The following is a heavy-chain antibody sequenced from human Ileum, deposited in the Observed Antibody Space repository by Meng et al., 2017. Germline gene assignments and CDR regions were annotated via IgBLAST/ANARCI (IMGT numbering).Heavy chain of an antibody. CDR3: ARSSGTYYSWWFDP. CDR2: ISASGTT. CDR1: GDSLSSGPYY. D-gene: IGHD3-10*01. J-gene: IGHJ5*02. Sequence: QWQLQQAGPGLVGPSQTLSLTCTVSGDSLSSGPYYWSWIRQPAGEGLEWLGRISASGTTNYNTSLNNRVTISLDTSKNQFSLKLSSVTAADTAVYYCARSSGTYYSWWFDPWGQGTLVTVSS. V-gene: IGHV4-61*02.